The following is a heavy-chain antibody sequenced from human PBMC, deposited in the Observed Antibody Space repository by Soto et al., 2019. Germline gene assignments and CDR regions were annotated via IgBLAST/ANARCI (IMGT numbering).Heavy chain of an antibody. CDR1: GFAFSNYA. Sequence: GGSLRLSCAASGFAFSNYAIHWVRQAPGKGLEWVSSISTSIDATYYADSVKSRFTISRDDSKNTLYLQMNSLRAEDSAVYYCAKDRTVAARNFDYWGQGTQVTVSS. CDR3: AKDRTVAARNFDY. CDR2: ISTSIDAT. D-gene: IGHD6-6*01. V-gene: IGHV3-23*01. J-gene: IGHJ4*02.